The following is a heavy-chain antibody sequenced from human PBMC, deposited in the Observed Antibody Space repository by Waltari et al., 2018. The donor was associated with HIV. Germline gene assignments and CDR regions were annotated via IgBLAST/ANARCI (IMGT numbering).Heavy chain of an antibody. J-gene: IGHJ6*02. V-gene: IGHV3-49*04. CDR1: GFPFGDFD. Sequence: EVQLVESGGGLVPPGRSLRLSCTTSGFPFGDFDMSWVRQAPGKWLEWVGFISSKAYAGKTEYAASVKGRFTISRDDSKSIAYLQMNSLKTEDTAAYYCTRVWLGYNSYYGMDVWGQGTTVTVSS. CDR2: ISSKAYAGKT. D-gene: IGHD5-12*01. CDR3: TRVWLGYNSYYGMDV.